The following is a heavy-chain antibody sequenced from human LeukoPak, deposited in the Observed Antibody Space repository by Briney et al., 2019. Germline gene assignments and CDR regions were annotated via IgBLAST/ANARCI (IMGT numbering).Heavy chain of an antibody. V-gene: IGHV3-30*02. D-gene: IGHD2-2*01. Sequence: PGGSLRLSCAASGFTFGSYGMHWFRQAPGKGREGGAFIPYDGNTKYYSGSAKGRFTISRDNSKNTLYLQMNSLRPEDTAVYYCANGDPGPADHPMNDYYYSLDVWGQGTTVIVSS. CDR1: GFTFGSYG. CDR2: IPYDGNTK. J-gene: IGHJ6*02. CDR3: ANGDPGPADHPMNDYYYSLDV.